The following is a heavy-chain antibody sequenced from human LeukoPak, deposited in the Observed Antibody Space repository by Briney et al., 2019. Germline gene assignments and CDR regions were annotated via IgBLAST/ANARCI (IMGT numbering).Heavy chain of an antibody. V-gene: IGHV6-1*01. CDR3: ARGIWQPAFDY. Sequence: SQTLSLPCAIPGARFYSNTVTWGWIRQSPWRGLEWLGRTYYSPMLYTDYAPSVGSRITIDPDTSKNQFSLQLSSVTPEDTAVYYCARGIWQPAFDYWGQGTLVTVSS. J-gene: IGHJ4*02. D-gene: IGHD6-13*01. CDR2: TYYSPMLYT. CDR1: GARFYSNTVT.